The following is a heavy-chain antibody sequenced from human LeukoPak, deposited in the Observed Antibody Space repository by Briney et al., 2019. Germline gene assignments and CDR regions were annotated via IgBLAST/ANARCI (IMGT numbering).Heavy chain of an antibody. Sequence: GSLRLSCAASGFTFSSCSMNWIRQPPGKGLEWIGEINRSGSTNYNPSLKSRVTISVDTSKNQFSLKLSSVTAADTAVYYCARGQSILAYYYYYGMDVWGQGTTVTVSS. J-gene: IGHJ6*02. CDR3: ARGQSILAYYYYYGMDV. V-gene: IGHV4-34*01. CDR1: GFTFSSCS. CDR2: INRSGST. D-gene: IGHD3-9*01.